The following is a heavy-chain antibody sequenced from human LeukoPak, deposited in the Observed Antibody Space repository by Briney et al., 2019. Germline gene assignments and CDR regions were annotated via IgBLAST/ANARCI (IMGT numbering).Heavy chain of an antibody. D-gene: IGHD5-12*01. CDR1: RGSSCGYY. CDR2: VHNTGSN. CDR3: ARVGVATISSYFDY. Sequence: PGTPSVTRVVSRGSSCGYYWCSIRPPPREGLEWSGEVHNTGSNNDNPYFKSRVTISDDTSKNKFYLKLSSVTAADTAEYYCARVGVATISSYFDYWGQGTLVTVSS. J-gene: IGHJ4*02. V-gene: IGHV4-34*01.